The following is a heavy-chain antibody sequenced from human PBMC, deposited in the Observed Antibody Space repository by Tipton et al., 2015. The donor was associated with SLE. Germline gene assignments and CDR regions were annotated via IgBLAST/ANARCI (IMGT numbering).Heavy chain of an antibody. Sequence: TLSLTCTVSGGSISSYYWGWIRQPPGKGLEWIGSIYYSGSTYYNPSIKSRVTISVDTSKNQFSLKLSSVTAADTAVYYCARLGDTAMVKDYWGQGTLVTVSS. CDR3: ARLGDTAMVKDY. CDR2: IYYSGST. CDR1: GGSISSYY. D-gene: IGHD5-18*01. J-gene: IGHJ4*02. V-gene: IGHV4-39*01.